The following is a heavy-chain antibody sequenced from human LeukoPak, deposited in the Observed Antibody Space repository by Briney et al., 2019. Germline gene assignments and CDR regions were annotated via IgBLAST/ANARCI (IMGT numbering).Heavy chain of an antibody. V-gene: IGHV3-23*01. CDR1: GFTFSSYA. D-gene: IGHD3-16*01. CDR3: ATDLRPFMITPAAFDI. CDR2: ISGSGGST. Sequence: PGGSLRLSCAASGFTFSSYAMSWVRQAPGKGLEWVSAISGSGGSTYYADSVKGRFTISRDNSKNTLYLQMNSLRAEDTAVYYCATDLRPFMITPAAFDIWGQGTMVTVSS. J-gene: IGHJ3*02.